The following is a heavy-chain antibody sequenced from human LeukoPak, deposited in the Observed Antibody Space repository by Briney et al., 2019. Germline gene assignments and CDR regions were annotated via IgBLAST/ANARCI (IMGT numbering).Heavy chain of an antibody. CDR1: GFTFSNYA. V-gene: IGHV3-33*01. J-gene: IGHJ4*02. CDR3: ARGLASSSGWYGVLDY. CDR2: IWDDGSNK. Sequence: GFLRLSCAASGFTFSNYAMHWVRQAPGKGLEWVTVIWDDGSNKYHAESVRGRITTSRDNSKNTLYLHMNSLKVDDTAIYYCARGLASSSGWYGVLDYWGQGTLVTVSS. D-gene: IGHD6-19*01.